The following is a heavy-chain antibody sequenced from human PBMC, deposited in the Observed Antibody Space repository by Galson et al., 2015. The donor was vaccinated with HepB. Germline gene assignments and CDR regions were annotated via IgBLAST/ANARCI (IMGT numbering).Heavy chain of an antibody. J-gene: IGHJ6*02. Sequence: SVKVSCKASGVTFSSYAISWVRQAPGQGLEWMGGIIPVFSTTNYAQKLQGRVTITGDESTSTAYMELSSLRSEDTAVYYCATAAVAKQYCYYYYGIDVWGQGTPVTVSS. D-gene: IGHD6-19*01. CDR2: IIPVFSTT. V-gene: IGHV1-69*13. CDR1: GVTFSSYA. CDR3: ATAAVAKQYCYYYYGIDV.